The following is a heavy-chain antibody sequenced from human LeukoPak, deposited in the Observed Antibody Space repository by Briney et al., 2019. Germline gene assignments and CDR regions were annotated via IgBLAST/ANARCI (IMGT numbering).Heavy chain of an antibody. V-gene: IGHV3-48*04. J-gene: IGHJ4*02. CDR2: ISSSSSTI. CDR1: GFTFRSYS. CDR3: GKTTAGYSSGQKPAWPVDY. D-gene: IGHD5-18*01. Sequence: GGSLRLSCAASGFTFRSYSMNWVRQAPRKALEWVSYISSSSSTIYYADSVKGRFTISRDNAKSSLYLQMSSLRAEDTAVYYCGKTTAGYSSGQKPAWPVDYWDQGTLVTVSS.